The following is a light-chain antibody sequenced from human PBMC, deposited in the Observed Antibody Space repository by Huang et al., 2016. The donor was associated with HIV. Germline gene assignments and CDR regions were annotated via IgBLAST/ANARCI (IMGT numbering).Light chain of an antibody. J-gene: IGKJ4*01. CDR3: QQYLSSPLT. CDR2: GAS. Sequence: DIVLTQSPGTLSLSPGARAALSCRASQNIPNNYLAWYQQRSGQAPRLLIYGASNRAIGIPDRFSGSGSGTDFTLIINRLEPQDSAVYYCQQYLSSPLTFGGGTNVEIK. CDR1: QNIPNNY. V-gene: IGKV3-20*01.